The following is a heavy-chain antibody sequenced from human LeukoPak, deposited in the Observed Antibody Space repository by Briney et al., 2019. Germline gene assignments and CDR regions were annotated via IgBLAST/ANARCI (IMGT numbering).Heavy chain of an antibody. CDR2: IHSGGST. J-gene: IGHJ4*02. D-gene: IGHD1-26*01. CDR1: GFTVSSKY. CDR3: ARVGSTLPFDY. V-gene: IGHV3-53*01. Sequence: TGGSLRLSCAASGFTVSSKYMSWVRQAPGKGLEWVSVIHSGGSTHYADSVKGRFTISRDNSENTLYLQMNSLRADDTAVYYCARVGSTLPFDYWGQGTLVTVSS.